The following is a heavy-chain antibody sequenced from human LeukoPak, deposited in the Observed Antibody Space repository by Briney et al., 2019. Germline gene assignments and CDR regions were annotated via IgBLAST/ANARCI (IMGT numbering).Heavy chain of an antibody. J-gene: IGHJ4*02. CDR1: GFTFSDHW. Sequence: PGGSLKLSCAASGFTFSDHWMSWVRQAPGKGLEWVANIRQDGSSIFYADSVKGRFTISRDNAKNSVFLQMDNLTTDDTAVYYCARAVDLADYWGQGTLVTVSS. CDR2: IRQDGSSI. CDR3: ARAVDLADY. V-gene: IGHV3-7*01.